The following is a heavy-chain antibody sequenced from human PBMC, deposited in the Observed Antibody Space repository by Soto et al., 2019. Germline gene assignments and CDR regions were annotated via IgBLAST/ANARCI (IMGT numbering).Heavy chain of an antibody. CDR3: AKDRLAGGFHY. D-gene: IGHD3-16*01. CDR2: VSATAGTT. Sequence: DVQLADSGGGLVQPGGSLRLSCAASGFTFSNYAMSWVRQAPGKGLEWVSLVSATAGTTYYTDSVKGRFTISRDNPRNTVYMQMNSLRGDDTAVYYCAKDRLAGGFHYWGQGTLVTVSS. CDR1: GFTFSNYA. V-gene: IGHV3-23*04. J-gene: IGHJ4*02.